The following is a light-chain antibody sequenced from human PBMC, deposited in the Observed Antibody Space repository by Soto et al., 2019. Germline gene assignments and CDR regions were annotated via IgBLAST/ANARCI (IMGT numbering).Light chain of an antibody. CDR1: QSVSSY. V-gene: IGKV3-11*01. Sequence: IVFTQSPATLSLSPGASATLSCRASQSVSSYLAWYQQKPGQAPRLLIYDASNRATGIPARFSGSGSGTDFTLTISSLEPEDFAVYYCQQRSNWPPITFGQGTRLEIK. CDR2: DAS. J-gene: IGKJ5*01. CDR3: QQRSNWPPIT.